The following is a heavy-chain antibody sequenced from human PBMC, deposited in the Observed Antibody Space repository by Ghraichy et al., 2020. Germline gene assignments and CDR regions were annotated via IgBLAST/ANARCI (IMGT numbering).Heavy chain of an antibody. Sequence: SETLSLTCTVSGGSISSYYWSWIRQPPGKGLEWIGYIYYSGSTNYNPSLKSRVTISVDTSKNQFSLKLSSVTAADTAVYYCAREEKTTVTQRGGMDVWGQGTTVTVSS. CDR2: IYYSGST. CDR3: AREEKTTVTQRGGMDV. V-gene: IGHV4-59*01. J-gene: IGHJ6*02. D-gene: IGHD4-11*01. CDR1: GGSISSYY.